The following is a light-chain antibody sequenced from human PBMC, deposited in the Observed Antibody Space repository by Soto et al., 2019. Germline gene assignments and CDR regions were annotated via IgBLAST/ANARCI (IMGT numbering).Light chain of an antibody. CDR2: EVS. CDR1: SSDVGGYDY. J-gene: IGLJ2*01. V-gene: IGLV2-14*01. CDR3: SSYTSSSTVDVV. Sequence: QSVLTQPASVSGSPGQSITISCSGTSSDVGGYDYVSWYQHFPGKAPKLIIYEVSNRPSGVSNRFSGSKSGNTASLTISGLQAEDEADYYCSSYTSSSTVDVVFGGGTKLTVL.